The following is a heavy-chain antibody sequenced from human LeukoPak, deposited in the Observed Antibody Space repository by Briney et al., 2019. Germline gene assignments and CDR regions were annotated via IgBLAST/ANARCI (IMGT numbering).Heavy chain of an antibody. J-gene: IGHJ4*02. V-gene: IGHV4-59*01. D-gene: IGHD3-10*01. Sequence: ETLSLTYTVSGGSISSYYWSWIRQPPGKGLEWIGYIYYSGSTNYNPSLKSRVTISVDTSKNQFSLKLSSVTAADTAVYYCARDPPGWGVGYWGQGTLVTVSS. CDR2: IYYSGST. CDR3: ARDPPGWGVGY. CDR1: GGSISSYY.